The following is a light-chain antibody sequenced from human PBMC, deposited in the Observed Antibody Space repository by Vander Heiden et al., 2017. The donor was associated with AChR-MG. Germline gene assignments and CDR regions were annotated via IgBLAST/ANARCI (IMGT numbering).Light chain of an antibody. CDR1: ESSSSW. V-gene: IGKV1-5*03. CDR2: KSC. J-gene: IGKJ1*01. Sequence: DIQMTQSPSTLSSSVGDRVTITCRASESSSSWLAWYQQKPGKAPKLLIYKSCSLESGVPSRFSGSGSGTEFTLTISSLQPDDFATYYCQQYNSYWTFGQGTKVEIK. CDR3: QQYNSYWT.